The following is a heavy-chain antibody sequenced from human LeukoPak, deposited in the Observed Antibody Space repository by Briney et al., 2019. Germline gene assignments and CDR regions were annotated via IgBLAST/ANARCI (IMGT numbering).Heavy chain of an antibody. Sequence: ASVKVSCKVSGYTLTELSMHWVRQAPGKGLEWMGGFDPEDGETIYAQKFQGRVTMTEDTSTDTAYMELSSLRSDDTAVYYCARILNGIGASSKSNGMDVWGQGTTVTVSS. CDR1: GYTLTELS. D-gene: IGHD2/OR15-2a*01. CDR3: ARILNGIGASSKSNGMDV. J-gene: IGHJ6*02. V-gene: IGHV1-24*01. CDR2: FDPEDGET.